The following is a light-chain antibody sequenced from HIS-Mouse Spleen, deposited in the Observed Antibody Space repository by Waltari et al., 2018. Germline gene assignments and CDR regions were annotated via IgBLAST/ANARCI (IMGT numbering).Light chain of an antibody. CDR3: SSYTSSSTLRV. Sequence: QSALTQPASVSGSPGQSITISCTGPRSHVGGYNYVSWYQQHPGKAPKLMIYEVSNRPSGVSNRFSGSKSGNTASLTISGLQAEDEADYYCSSYTSSSTLRVFGGGTKLTVL. J-gene: IGLJ3*02. CDR2: EVS. CDR1: RSHVGGYNY. V-gene: IGLV2-14*01.